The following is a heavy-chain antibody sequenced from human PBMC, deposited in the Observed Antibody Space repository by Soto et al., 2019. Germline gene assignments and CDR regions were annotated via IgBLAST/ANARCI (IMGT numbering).Heavy chain of an antibody. J-gene: IGHJ6*03. Sequence: PSETLSLTCAVYGGSFSGYYWSWIRQPPGKGLEWIGEINHSGSTNYNPSLKSRVTISVDTSKNQFSLKLSSVTAADTAVYYCARQNYYYYYMGVWGKGATVTVSS. CDR2: INHSGST. V-gene: IGHV4-34*01. CDR1: GGSFSGYY. CDR3: ARQNYYYYYMGV.